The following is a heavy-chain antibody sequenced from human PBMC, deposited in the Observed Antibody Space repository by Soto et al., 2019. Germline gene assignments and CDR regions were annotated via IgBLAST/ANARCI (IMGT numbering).Heavy chain of an antibody. Sequence: QVQLVQSGAEVKKPGASVKVSCKASGYTFTSYGISWVRQAPGQGLEWMGWISAYNGNTNYAQKLQGRVTMTTDTXXSTAYMERRRLRSDDTAVYYCARGTGGVGLYGMDVWGQGTTVTVSS. J-gene: IGHJ6*02. CDR2: ISAYNGNT. CDR1: GYTFTSYG. D-gene: IGHD2-8*02. CDR3: ARGTGGVGLYGMDV. V-gene: IGHV1-18*01.